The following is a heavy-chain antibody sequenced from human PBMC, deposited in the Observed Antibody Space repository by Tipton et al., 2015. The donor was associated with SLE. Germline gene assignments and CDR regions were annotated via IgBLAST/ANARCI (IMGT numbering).Heavy chain of an antibody. V-gene: IGHV4-34*09. CDR3: ARGSSGYQHVDY. D-gene: IGHD3-22*01. J-gene: IGHJ4*02. Sequence: TLSLTCAVYVGSFSGHHWTWIRQPPGKGLEWIGEINQSGNTDYNPSLKSRVTISLDTSKNQFSLNLRSVTAADTAVYYCARGSSGYQHVDYWGQGTLVTVSS. CDR1: VGSFSGHH. CDR2: INQSGNT.